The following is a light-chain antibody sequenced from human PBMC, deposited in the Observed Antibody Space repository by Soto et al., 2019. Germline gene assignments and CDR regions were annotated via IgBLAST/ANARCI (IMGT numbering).Light chain of an antibody. CDR1: QSFSEY. CDR2: AAS. CDR3: QQSYR. J-gene: IGKJ4*01. Sequence: DIQMTQSPSSLSASVGDRVTITCRAIQSFSEYLNWYQQRPGKAPKLLIYAASTLQTGVPSRFSGSGSGTDFTLTISSLQPEDFATYYCQQSYRFGGGTKVEIK. V-gene: IGKV1-39*01.